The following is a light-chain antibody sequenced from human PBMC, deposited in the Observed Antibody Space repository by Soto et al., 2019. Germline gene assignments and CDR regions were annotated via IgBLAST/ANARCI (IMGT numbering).Light chain of an antibody. CDR3: QSFRRSLSGWV. CDR2: NNH. J-gene: IGLJ3*02. V-gene: IGLV1-40*01. Sequence: QSVLTQPPSVSGAPGQRVTISCTGSSSNIGAGYDVQWYQQLPGTAPKLLISNNHNRPSAVPDPFSGSQSDTSASLAITGIPAGGEADYYCQSFRRSLSGWVFGGGTRLTVL. CDR1: SSNIGAGYD.